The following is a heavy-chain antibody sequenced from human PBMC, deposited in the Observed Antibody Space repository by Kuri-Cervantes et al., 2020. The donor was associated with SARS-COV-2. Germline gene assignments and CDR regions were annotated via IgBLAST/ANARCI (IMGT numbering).Heavy chain of an antibody. CDR3: ARESTYTFDI. CDR1: GGALNTYNW. J-gene: IGHJ3*02. D-gene: IGHD2-2*02. V-gene: IGHV4/OR15-8*01. Sequence: ESLKISCVVSGGALNTYNWWTWVRQPPGKGPQWIGEIFHDGSTKFNPSLSLRGRVTMSLDKSKNQLSLNLTSVTAADTAVYYCARESTYTFDIWGQGTLVTVSS. CDR2: IFHDGST.